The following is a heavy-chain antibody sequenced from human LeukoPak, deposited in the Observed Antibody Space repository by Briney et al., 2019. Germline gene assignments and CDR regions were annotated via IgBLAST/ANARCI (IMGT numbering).Heavy chain of an antibody. CDR1: GFTFSSYS. V-gene: IGHV3-48*01. D-gene: IGHD2-15*01. CDR3: AQDLSYIGLDN. Sequence: GGSLRLSCAASGFTFSSYSMNWVRQAPGKGLEWVSYISSSSSTIYYADSVKGRFTISRDNSKNTMYLQMNSLRAEDTAVYYCAQDLSYIGLDNWGQGTLVTVSS. J-gene: IGHJ4*02. CDR2: ISSSSSTI.